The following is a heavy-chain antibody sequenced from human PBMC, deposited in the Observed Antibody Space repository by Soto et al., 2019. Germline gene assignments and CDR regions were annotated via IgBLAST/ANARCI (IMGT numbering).Heavy chain of an antibody. CDR2: ISSSSSTI. J-gene: IGHJ6*02. Sequence: EVHLLESGGGLVQPGGSLRLSCAASGFTFSSHAMSWVRRAPGKGLEWVSYISSSSSTIYYADSVKGRFTISRDNAKNSLYLQMNSLRDEDTAVYYCARGGTGPHGMDVWGQGTTVTVSS. CDR3: ARGGTGPHGMDV. V-gene: IGHV3-48*02. CDR1: GFTFSSHA. D-gene: IGHD3-10*01.